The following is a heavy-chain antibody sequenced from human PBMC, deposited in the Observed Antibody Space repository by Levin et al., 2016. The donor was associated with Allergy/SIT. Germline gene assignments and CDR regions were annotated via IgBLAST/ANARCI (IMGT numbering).Heavy chain of an antibody. CDR3: AKDDPPGHVSPYLMHV. V-gene: IGHV3-23*01. CDR1: GFTFSAYA. Sequence: GESLKISCAASGFTFSAYAMNWVRQAPGKGLEWVATISIDGGTWYADSVRGRFTVSRDNSKNTLFLQMNSLRADDTAAYYCAKDDPPGHVSPYLMHVWGQGTAVTVS. CDR2: ISIDGGT. D-gene: IGHD3-16*01. J-gene: IGHJ6*02.